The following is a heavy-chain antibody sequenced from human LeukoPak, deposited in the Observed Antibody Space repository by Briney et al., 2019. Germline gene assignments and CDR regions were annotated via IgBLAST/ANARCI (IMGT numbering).Heavy chain of an antibody. Sequence: SVKVSYKGSGYTFTTYGISWVRQAHGQGLEWMGWISGYNGNRNNAQKLQGRVTMTTDTSTSTAYMELRSLRSDDTAVYYCARDGRYNLNYADYWGQGTLVTVSS. D-gene: IGHD1-20*01. CDR1: GYTFTTYG. CDR2: ISGYNGNR. J-gene: IGHJ4*02. CDR3: ARDGRYNLNYADY. V-gene: IGHV1-18*01.